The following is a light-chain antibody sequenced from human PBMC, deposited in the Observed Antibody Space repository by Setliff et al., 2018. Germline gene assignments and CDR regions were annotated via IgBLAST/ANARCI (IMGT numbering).Light chain of an antibody. CDR1: TNDVDYNY. CDR3: TSYTISSTEV. CDR2: EVS. J-gene: IGLJ1*01. Sequence: QSVLTQPASVSGSPGQSITISCTGTTNDVDYNYVSWYQQHPGKVPKLMIYEVSNRPSGVSNRFSGSKSGNTASLTISRLQTEDEADYYCTSYTISSTEVFGTGTKV. V-gene: IGLV2-14*01.